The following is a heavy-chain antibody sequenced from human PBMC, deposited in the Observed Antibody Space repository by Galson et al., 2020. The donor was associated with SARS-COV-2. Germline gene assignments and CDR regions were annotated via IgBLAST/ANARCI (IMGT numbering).Heavy chain of an antibody. V-gene: IGHV3-49*03. CDR2: IRSKAYGGTT. CDR3: TREETWQLVHFDY. CDR1: GFTFGDSA. Sequence: GESLKISCTASGFTFGDSAMRWFRQAPGKGLEWVGFIRSKAYGGTTEYAPSVKGRFTISRDDSKSIAYLQMNSLKTEDTAVYYCTREETWQLVHFDYWGQGTMVTVSS. J-gene: IGHJ4*02. D-gene: IGHD6-13*01.